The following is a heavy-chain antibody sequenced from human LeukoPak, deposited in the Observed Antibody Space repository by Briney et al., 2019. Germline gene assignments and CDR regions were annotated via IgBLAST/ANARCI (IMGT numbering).Heavy chain of an antibody. CDR2: IIPIFGIA. CDR1: GGTFSIYA. V-gene: IGHV1-69*10. J-gene: IGHJ5*01. CDR3: ARELRDSSGYYHPDS. Sequence: SVKVSFKASGGTFSIYAISWVRQAPGQGLEWMGRIIPIFGIANYSQKFQGRVTITADKSTSTAYMELSSLRSEDTAVYYCARELRDSSGYYHPDSWGQGTLVTVSS. D-gene: IGHD3-22*01.